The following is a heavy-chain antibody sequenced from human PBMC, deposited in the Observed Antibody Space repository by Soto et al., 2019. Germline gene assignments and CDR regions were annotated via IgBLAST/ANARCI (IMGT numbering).Heavy chain of an antibody. D-gene: IGHD3-22*01. CDR1: GFTFTSYA. CDR2: ISNDGSNK. J-gene: IGHJ6*02. CDR3: VKDLNYYDSSVNPRLNYYYYGMDV. Sequence: LRLSCAASGFTFTSYAKHWVRQAPGKGLEGVAVISNDGSNKYYADFVRGRYTISRDDSKNTVYLQMNSLRAEDTAVYYCVKDLNYYDSSVNPRLNYYYYGMDVWGQGTTVTVSS. V-gene: IGHV3-30*18.